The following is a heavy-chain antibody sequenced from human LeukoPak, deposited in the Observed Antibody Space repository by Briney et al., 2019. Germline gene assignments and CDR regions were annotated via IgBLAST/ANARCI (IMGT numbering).Heavy chain of an antibody. Sequence: GGSLRLSCAASGFTFSSYSMNWVRQAPGKGLEWISYITGGSYTIYYAHSVRGRFTISRDNAKNSLYLQMNSLRAEDTAVYYCARDVPYYYESSGYYSLGFDIWGQGTMVTVSS. CDR2: ITGGSYTI. V-gene: IGHV3-48*04. J-gene: IGHJ3*02. CDR3: ARDVPYYYESSGYYSLGFDI. D-gene: IGHD3-22*01. CDR1: GFTFSSYS.